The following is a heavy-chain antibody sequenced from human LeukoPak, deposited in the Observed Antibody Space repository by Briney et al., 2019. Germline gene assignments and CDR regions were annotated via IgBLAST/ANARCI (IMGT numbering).Heavy chain of an antibody. CDR3: AREWRGSYHMGAFDI. Sequence: PGGSLRLSCAASGFTFSSYEMNWVRQAPGKGLEWVSYISSSGSTIYYADSVKGRFTISRDNAKNSLYLQMYSLRAEDTAVYYCAREWRGSYHMGAFDIWGQGTMVTVSS. D-gene: IGHD1-26*01. J-gene: IGHJ3*02. V-gene: IGHV3-48*03. CDR2: ISSSGSTI. CDR1: GFTFSSYE.